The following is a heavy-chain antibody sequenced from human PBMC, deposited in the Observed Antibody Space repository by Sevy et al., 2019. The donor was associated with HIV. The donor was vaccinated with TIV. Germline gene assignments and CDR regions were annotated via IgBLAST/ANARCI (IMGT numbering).Heavy chain of an antibody. CDR2: VYDSGNS. CDR3: ARGGGIYYDSRGFHTQYSFDS. V-gene: IGHV4-59*01. CDR1: GGSINSFF. D-gene: IGHD3-22*01. Sequence: SETLSLTCAVSGGSINSFFWSWIRQSPGKGLEWIGYVYDSGNSEYNPSLRSRVTISVDTSKKQFSLELSSVTAADTAVYYCARGGGIYYDSRGFHTQYSFDSWGQGTLVTVSS. J-gene: IGHJ4*02.